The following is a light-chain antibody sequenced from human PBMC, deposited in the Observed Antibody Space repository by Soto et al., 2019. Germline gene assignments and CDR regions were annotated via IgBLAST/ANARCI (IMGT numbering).Light chain of an antibody. CDR3: QQRSDWPST. J-gene: IGKJ4*01. V-gene: IGKV3-11*01. CDR2: DAS. Sequence: EIVLTQSPSTLSLSPGERATLSCRASQSVSSYLAWYQQKPGQAPRLLIYDASNMATGIPARFSGSGSGTEFTLTISSLEPEDFAVYYCQQRSDWPSTFGRGTKVQIK. CDR1: QSVSSY.